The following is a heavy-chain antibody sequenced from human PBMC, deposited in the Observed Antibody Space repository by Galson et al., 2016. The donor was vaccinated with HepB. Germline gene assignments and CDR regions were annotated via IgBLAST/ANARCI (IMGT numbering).Heavy chain of an antibody. J-gene: IGHJ1*01. V-gene: IGHV1-18*01. D-gene: IGHD6-13*01. CDR1: GYNFTSYG. Sequence: SVKVSCKASGYNFTSYGIYWARQAPGQGLEWMGWMSAYNTHTFFPRKFQDRVTMTTETSTNTAYMELRSLNSDDTAVYFCARDLVTAAGQYFQHWGQGTLVPVS. CDR2: MSAYNTHT. CDR3: ARDLVTAAGQYFQH.